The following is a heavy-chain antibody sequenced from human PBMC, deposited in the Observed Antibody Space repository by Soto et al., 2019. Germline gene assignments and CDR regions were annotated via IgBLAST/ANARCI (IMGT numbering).Heavy chain of an antibody. CDR1: GYTFTSYG. V-gene: IGHV1-18*01. Sequence: SGYTFTSYGISWVRQAPGQGLEWMGWISAYNGNTNYAQKFQGRVTMTTDTSTSTAYMELRSLRSDDTAVYYCARSCSTTSCLGGYWGQGTPVTVSS. CDR3: ARSCSTTSCLGGY. D-gene: IGHD2-2*01. J-gene: IGHJ4*02. CDR2: ISAYNGNT.